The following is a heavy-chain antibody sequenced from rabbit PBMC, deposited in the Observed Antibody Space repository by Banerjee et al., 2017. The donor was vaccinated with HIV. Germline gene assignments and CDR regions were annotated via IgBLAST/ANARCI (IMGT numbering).Heavy chain of an antibody. Sequence: QSLEESGGDLVKPGASLTLTCTASGFSFSNNYMCWVRQAPGKGLEWIACIYVGSSGDTYYANWAKGRFTISKTSSTTVTLQMTSLTAADTATYFCAREFIYAGYVGYGSGWLDLWGQGTLVTVS. D-gene: IGHD7-1*01. CDR1: GFSFSNNY. CDR2: IYVGSSGDT. V-gene: IGHV1S40*01. CDR3: AREFIYAGYVGYGSGWLDL. J-gene: IGHJ5*01.